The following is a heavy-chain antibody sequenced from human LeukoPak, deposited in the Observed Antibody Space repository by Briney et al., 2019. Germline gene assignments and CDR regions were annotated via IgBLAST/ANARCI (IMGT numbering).Heavy chain of an antibody. D-gene: IGHD2-2*01. CDR1: GFTFSDYY. J-gene: IGHJ5*02. Sequence: PGGSLRLSCAASGFTFSDYYMSWIRQAPGKGLEWVSTLSAGGSSTYYADSAMGRFTISRDNSENTLYLQMNSLRSEDTAIYYCAKGGYCSSSSCYYGWFDPWGQGTLVTVSS. V-gene: IGHV3-23*01. CDR2: LSAGGSST. CDR3: AKGGYCSSSSCYYGWFDP.